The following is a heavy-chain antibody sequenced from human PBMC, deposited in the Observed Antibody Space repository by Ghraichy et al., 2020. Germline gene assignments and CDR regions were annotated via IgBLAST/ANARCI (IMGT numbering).Heavy chain of an antibody. D-gene: IGHD2-2*01. Sequence: SETLSLTCTVSGGSISSYYWSWIRQPPGKGLEWIGYIYTSGSTNYNPSLKSRVTLSVDTSKNQFSLKLSSVTAADTAVYYCARSLGYCSSTSCSNWFDPWGQGTLVTVSS. CDR1: GGSISSYY. V-gene: IGHV4-4*09. J-gene: IGHJ5*02. CDR2: IYTSGST. CDR3: ARSLGYCSSTSCSNWFDP.